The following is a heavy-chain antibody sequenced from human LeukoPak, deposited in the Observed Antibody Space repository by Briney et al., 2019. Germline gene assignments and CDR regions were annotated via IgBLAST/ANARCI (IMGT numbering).Heavy chain of an antibody. V-gene: IGHV1-3*01. CDR3: ARANSYGTPFDY. CDR2: INAGNGNT. J-gene: IGHJ4*02. CDR1: GYTFTSYA. D-gene: IGHD5-18*01. Sequence: ASVKVSCKASGYTFTSYAMHWVRQAPGQRLEWMGWINAGNGNTKYSQKFQGRVTITRDTSASAAYMELSSLRSEDTAVYYCARANSYGTPFDYWGQGTLVTVSS.